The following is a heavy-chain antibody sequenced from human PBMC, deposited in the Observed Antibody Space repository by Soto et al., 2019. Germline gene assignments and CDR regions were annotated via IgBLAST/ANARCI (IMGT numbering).Heavy chain of an antibody. Sequence: QVQLVESGGGVVQPGRSLRLSCAASGSSFSSYGIHWVRQVRGKGLEWVAVISYYGTYKHYAGSVKGRFTFSRDNSKNSVYLQMNSPSADDTAVYYCAKDRGYSTSTWPLYWGQGTLVTVSS. CDR3: AKDRGYSTSTWPLY. CDR2: ISYYGTYK. V-gene: IGHV3-30*18. CDR1: GSSFSSYG. D-gene: IGHD6-13*01. J-gene: IGHJ4*02.